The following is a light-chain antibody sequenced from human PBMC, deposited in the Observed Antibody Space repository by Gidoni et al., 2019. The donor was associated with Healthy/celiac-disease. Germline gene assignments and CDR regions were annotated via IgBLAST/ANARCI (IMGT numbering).Light chain of an antibody. J-gene: IGKJ2*04. CDR1: QSVSSN. V-gene: IGKV3-15*01. CDR2: GAS. CDR3: QQYHNWPPCS. Sequence: EIVMTQSPATLSVSPGERATLSCRASQSVSSNLAWYQQKPGPAPRLLLYGASTRATGIPATFSGSGSGTEFTLTISSLQSEAFAVYSCQQYHNWPPCSFGQGTKLEIK.